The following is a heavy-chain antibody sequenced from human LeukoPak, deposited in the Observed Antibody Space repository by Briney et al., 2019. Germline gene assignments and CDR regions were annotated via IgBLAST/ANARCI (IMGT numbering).Heavy chain of an antibody. CDR3: ARVYSSGWYDLDWFDP. D-gene: IGHD6-19*01. CDR1: GFTFSSYW. V-gene: IGHV3-74*01. Sequence: GGSLRLSCAASGFTFSSYWMHWVHQAPGKGLVWVSRINSDGSSTSYADSVKGRFTISRDNAKNTLYLQMNSLRAEDTAVYYCARVYSSGWYDLDWFDPWGQGTLVTVSS. J-gene: IGHJ5*02. CDR2: INSDGSST.